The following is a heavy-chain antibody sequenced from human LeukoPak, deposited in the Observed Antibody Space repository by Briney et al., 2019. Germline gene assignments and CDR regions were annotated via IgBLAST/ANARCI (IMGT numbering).Heavy chain of an antibody. CDR3: TPSIAVAGSLDY. Sequence: GGSLRLSCAASGFTFSNVWMSWVRQAPGKGLEWVGRIKSKTDGGTTDYAAPVKGRFTISRDDSKNTLNLQMNSLKTEGTAVYYCTPSIAVAGSLDYWGQGTLVTVSS. CDR1: GFTFSNVW. CDR2: IKSKTDGGTT. D-gene: IGHD6-19*01. J-gene: IGHJ4*02. V-gene: IGHV3-15*01.